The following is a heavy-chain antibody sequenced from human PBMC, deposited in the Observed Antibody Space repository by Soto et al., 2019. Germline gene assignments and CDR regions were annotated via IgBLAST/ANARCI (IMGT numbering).Heavy chain of an antibody. CDR1: GFSVSESY. D-gene: IGHD3-9*01. CDR3: ERVTLLTGVEYYFDY. V-gene: IGHV3-66*01. J-gene: IGHJ4*02. Sequence: GVSLRLSCAASGFSVSESYMSWVRQAPGKGLEWVSVIYSGGTTYYADSVKGRFTISRDNSKNTLYLQMNSLRAEDTGGYYCERVTLLTGVEYYFDYWGQGTPVTVSS. CDR2: IYSGGTT.